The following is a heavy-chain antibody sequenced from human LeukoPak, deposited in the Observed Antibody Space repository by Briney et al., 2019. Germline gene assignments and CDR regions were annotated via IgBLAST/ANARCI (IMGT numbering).Heavy chain of an antibody. CDR1: GYTFTSYG. CDR2: ISAYNGNT. CDR3: AREAAMVRYYYYGMDV. Sequence: ASVKVSCKASGYTFTSYGISWVRQAPGQGLEWMGWISAYNGNTNYAQKLQSRVTMTTDTSTSTAYMELRSLRSDDTAVYYCAREAAMVRYYYYGMDVWGQGTTVTVSS. V-gene: IGHV1-18*01. J-gene: IGHJ6*02. D-gene: IGHD5-18*01.